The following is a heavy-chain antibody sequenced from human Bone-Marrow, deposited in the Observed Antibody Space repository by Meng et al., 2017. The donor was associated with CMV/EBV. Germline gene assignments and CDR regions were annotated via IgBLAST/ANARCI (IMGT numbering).Heavy chain of an antibody. D-gene: IGHD2-15*01. CDR3: ARVGYCSGGSCSTGGFDP. CDR1: GYTFTGYY. J-gene: IGHJ5*02. CDR2: INPNSGGT. V-gene: IGHV1-2*02. Sequence: ASVKVSCKASGYTFTGYYMHWVRQAPGQGLEWMGWINPNSGGTNYAQKFQGRVTMTRDTSISTAYMELSRLRSEDTAVYYCARVGYCSGGSCSTGGFDPWGQGTLVTVSS.